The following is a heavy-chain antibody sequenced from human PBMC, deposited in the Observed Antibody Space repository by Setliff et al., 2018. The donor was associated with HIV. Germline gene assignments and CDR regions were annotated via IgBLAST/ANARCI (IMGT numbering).Heavy chain of an antibody. J-gene: IGHJ4*02. Sequence: PGGSLRLSCTASGLIFGDHAMSWVRQAPGKGLEWGGFIRSKAYGGTAEYAASGEGRFTISRDDSRSIAYLKMNSLKTEDTAVYFCTRYKLTSVMSNFDYWGLGTLVTVSS. CDR1: GLIFGDHA. CDR3: TRYKLTSVMSNFDY. D-gene: IGHD4-17*01. CDR2: IRSKAYGGTA. V-gene: IGHV3-49*04.